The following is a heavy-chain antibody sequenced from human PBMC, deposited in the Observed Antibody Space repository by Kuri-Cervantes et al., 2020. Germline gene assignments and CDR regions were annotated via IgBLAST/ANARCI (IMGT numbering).Heavy chain of an antibody. V-gene: IGHV3-33*08. CDR3: ARDWEAARVFDY. CDR2: IWYDGSNK. CDR1: GFTFSSYA. J-gene: IGHJ4*02. Sequence: GESLKISCAASGFTFSSYAMHWVRQAPGKGLEWVAVIWYDGSNKYYADSVKGRFTISRDNAKNSLYLQMNSPRDEDTAVYYCARDWEAARVFDYWGQGTLVTVSS. D-gene: IGHD6-6*01.